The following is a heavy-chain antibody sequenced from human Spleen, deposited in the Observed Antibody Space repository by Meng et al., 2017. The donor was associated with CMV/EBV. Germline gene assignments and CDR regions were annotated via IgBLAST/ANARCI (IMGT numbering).Heavy chain of an antibody. D-gene: IGHD3-9*01. CDR3: ARMVSTRLGFDP. J-gene: IGHJ5*02. V-gene: IGHV2-70*20. CDR2: IDWDDDK. CDR1: GFSLTTYGMC. Sequence: SGPTLVKPTQTLTLTCAFSGFSLTTYGMCVSWVRQPPGKALEWLALIDWDDDKFYSTSLKTRLTISKDTSKNQVVLTMTNMDPVDTATYYCARMVSTRLGFDPWGQGTLVTVSS.